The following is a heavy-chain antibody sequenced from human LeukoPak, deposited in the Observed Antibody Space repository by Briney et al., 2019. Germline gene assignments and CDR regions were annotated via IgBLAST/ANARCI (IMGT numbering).Heavy chain of an antibody. J-gene: IGHJ3*02. V-gene: IGHV4-39*01. CDR3: ASEGDDNWGSHDAFDI. CDR1: GGSISSSSYY. CDR2: IYYSGST. D-gene: IGHD7-27*01. Sequence: SETLSLTCTVSGGSISSSSYYWGWIRQPPGKGLEWIGSIYYSGSTYYNPSLKSRVTISVDTSKNQFSLKLSSVTAADTAVYYCASEGDDNWGSHDAFDIWGQGTMVTVSS.